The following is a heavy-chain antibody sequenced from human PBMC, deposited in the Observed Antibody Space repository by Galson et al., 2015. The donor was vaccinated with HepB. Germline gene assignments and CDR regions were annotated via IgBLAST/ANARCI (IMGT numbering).Heavy chain of an antibody. J-gene: IGHJ6*02. CDR1: GFSFSSHG. CDR3: AKEFGSGWSYYHGMDV. D-gene: IGHD6-19*01. Sequence: SLRLSCAASGFSFSSHGTHWVRQAPGKGLEWVALISYDGNNIFDADSVRGRFTISRDNSRNTLYLEMNSLRAEDTAVYYCAKEFGSGWSYYHGMDVWGQGTTVTVSS. CDR2: ISYDGNNI. V-gene: IGHV3-30*18.